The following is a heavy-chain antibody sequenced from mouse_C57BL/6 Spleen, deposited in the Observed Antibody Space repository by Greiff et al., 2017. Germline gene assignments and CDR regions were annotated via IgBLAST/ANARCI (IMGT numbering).Heavy chain of an antibody. D-gene: IGHD1-1*01. CDR2: INPSTGGT. J-gene: IGHJ3*01. V-gene: IGHV1-42*01. Sequence: EVQLQQSGPELVKPGASVKISCKASGYSFTGYYMNWVKQSPEKSLEWIGEINPSTGGTTYNQKFKAKATLTVDKSSSTAYMQLKSLTSEDSAVYYCAYGSSSLAYWGQGTLVTVSA. CDR1: GYSFTGYY. CDR3: AYGSSSLAY.